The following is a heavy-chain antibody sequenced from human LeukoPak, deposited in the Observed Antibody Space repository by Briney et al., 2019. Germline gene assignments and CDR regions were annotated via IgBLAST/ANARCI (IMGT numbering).Heavy chain of an antibody. CDR1: GVSISSSSYY. CDR2: IYYSGGT. J-gene: IGHJ4*02. V-gene: IGHV4-39*01. D-gene: IGHD1-14*01. Sequence: SETLSLTCTVSGVSISSSSYYWGWIRQPPGKGLEWIGSIYYSGGTYYNPSLKSRATIYVDTTKNQVSRKLSSVTAADTAVYYCANRGRARDYWGQGTLVTVSS. CDR3: ANRGRARDY.